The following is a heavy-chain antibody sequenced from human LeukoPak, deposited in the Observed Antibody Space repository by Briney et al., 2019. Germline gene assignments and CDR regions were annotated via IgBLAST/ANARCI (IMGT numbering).Heavy chain of an antibody. Sequence: GGSLRLSCAASGFAFSSYTMRWVRQAPGKGLEWVSTITGSGRSTYYADSVKGRFTISRDNSKNMLYLQMNSLRADDTAVYYCAKVQSDILLGPAAIDYWGQGTQVTVSS. D-gene: IGHD2-2*01. V-gene: IGHV3-23*01. CDR2: ITGSGRST. J-gene: IGHJ4*02. CDR1: GFAFSSYT. CDR3: AKVQSDILLGPAAIDY.